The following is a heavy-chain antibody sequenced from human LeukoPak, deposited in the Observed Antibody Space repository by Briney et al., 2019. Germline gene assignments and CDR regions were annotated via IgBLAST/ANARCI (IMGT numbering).Heavy chain of an antibody. CDR3: ANQNSGSYYFDY. J-gene: IGHJ4*02. CDR1: GFTFSTYG. V-gene: IGHV3-23*01. Sequence: EGSLRLSCAASGFTFSTYGVYWVRQAPGKGLEWVSSSSGGSSYYADSVKGRFTISRDNSKNTLYLQMNSLRAEDTAVYYCANQNSGSYYFDYWGQGTLVTVSS. CDR2: SSGGSS. D-gene: IGHD1-26*01.